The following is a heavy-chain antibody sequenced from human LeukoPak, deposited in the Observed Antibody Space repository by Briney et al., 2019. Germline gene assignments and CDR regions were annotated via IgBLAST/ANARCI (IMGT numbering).Heavy chain of an antibody. CDR3: AREGGFYRPLDY. D-gene: IGHD3-3*01. J-gene: IGHJ4*02. CDR2: VHLDGRT. V-gene: IGHV4-4*02. Sequence: SETLSLTCAVSGVSISSTEWWIWVRQPPGQGLEWIGEVHLDGRTNYNPSLKSRLIMSVDLPENHISLKLTSVTAADTAVYYCAREGGFYRPLDYSGQGTLVTVSS. CDR1: GVSISSTEW.